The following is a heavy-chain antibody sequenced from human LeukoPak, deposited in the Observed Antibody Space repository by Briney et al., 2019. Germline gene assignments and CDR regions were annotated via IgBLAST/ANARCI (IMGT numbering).Heavy chain of an antibody. CDR1: GFTFSSYG. CDR2: IRYDGSNK. V-gene: IGHV3-30*02. D-gene: IGHD5-18*01. J-gene: IGHJ4*02. Sequence: GGSLRLSCAASGFTFSSYGMHWVRQAPGKGLEWVAFIRYDGSNKYYADSVKGRFTISRDNSKNTLYLQMNSLRKEDTAVYYCAKVGGSGHSYGYDYFDYWGQGTLVTVSS. CDR3: AKVGGSGHSYGYDYFDY.